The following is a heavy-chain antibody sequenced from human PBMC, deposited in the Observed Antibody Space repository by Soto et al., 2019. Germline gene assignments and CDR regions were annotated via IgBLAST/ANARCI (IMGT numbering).Heavy chain of an antibody. D-gene: IGHD1-26*01. Sequence: EVQVVESGGGLVQPGGSLRLSCAASGFTVSRDYMNWVRQAPGKGLEWVSVIYSGGSTYYADSVKGRFTISRDNSKNTLYLQMNRLRAEDTAVYYCAGDPGDRNGMIVWGQGTTVTVSS. CDR2: IYSGGST. V-gene: IGHV3-66*01. CDR1: GFTVSRDY. CDR3: AGDPGDRNGMIV. J-gene: IGHJ6*02.